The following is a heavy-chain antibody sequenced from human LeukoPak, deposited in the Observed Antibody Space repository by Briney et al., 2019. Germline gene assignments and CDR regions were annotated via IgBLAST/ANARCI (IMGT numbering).Heavy chain of an antibody. Sequence: ASVKVSCKASGGTCSSYAISWVRQVPGQGLEWMGGIIPIFGTANYAQKFQGRVTMTRNTSISTAYMELSSLRSEDTAVYYCARGPITMIVVVIGYYYYGMDVWGQGTTVTVSS. J-gene: IGHJ6*02. CDR2: IIPIFGTA. CDR1: GGTCSSYA. CDR3: ARGPITMIVVVIGYYYYGMDV. D-gene: IGHD3-22*01. V-gene: IGHV1-69*05.